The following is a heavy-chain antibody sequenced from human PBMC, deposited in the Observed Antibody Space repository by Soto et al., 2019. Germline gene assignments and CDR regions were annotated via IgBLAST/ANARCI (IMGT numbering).Heavy chain of an antibody. J-gene: IGHJ4*02. CDR3: ARAVAGSSMYDS. D-gene: IGHD6-6*01. Sequence: QVTLKESGPVLVKPTETLTLTCTVSGFSLGSTSMGVGWIRQPPGKALEWLAHIFSDDEKGYSTSLKSRLTISKDTSKSQVVLTMTNLDHVDTATYYCARAVAGSSMYDSWGQGTLVTVSS. V-gene: IGHV2-26*01. CDR2: IFSDDEK. CDR1: GFSLGSTSMG.